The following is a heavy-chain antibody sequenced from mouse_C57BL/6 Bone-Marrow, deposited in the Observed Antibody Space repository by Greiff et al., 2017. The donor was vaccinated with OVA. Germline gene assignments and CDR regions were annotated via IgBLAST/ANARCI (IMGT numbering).Heavy chain of an antibody. V-gene: IGHV14-4*01. CDR3: TAYYYGSSHWYFDV. D-gene: IGHD1-1*01. Sequence: EVQLQQSGAELVRPGASVKLSCTASGFNIQDDYMHWVKQRPEQGLEWIGWIDPENGDTEYASKFQGKATITADTSSNTAYLQLSSLTSEDTAVYYCTAYYYGSSHWYFDVWGTGTTVTVSS. CDR1: GFNIQDDY. J-gene: IGHJ1*03. CDR2: IDPENGDT.